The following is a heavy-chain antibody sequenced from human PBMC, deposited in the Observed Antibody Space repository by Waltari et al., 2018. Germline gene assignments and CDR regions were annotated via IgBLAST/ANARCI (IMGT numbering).Heavy chain of an antibody. CDR1: GGTFSSYA. CDR2: IIPILGIA. Sequence: QVQLVQSGAEVKKPGSSVKVSCKASGGTFSSYAISWVRQAPGHGLEWMGGIIPILGIANYAQKFQGRVTITADKSTSTAYMELSSLRSEDTAVYYCASTYYGSGSYSPVGAFDIWGQGTMVTVSS. J-gene: IGHJ3*02. V-gene: IGHV1-69*10. CDR3: ASTYYGSGSYSPVGAFDI. D-gene: IGHD3-10*01.